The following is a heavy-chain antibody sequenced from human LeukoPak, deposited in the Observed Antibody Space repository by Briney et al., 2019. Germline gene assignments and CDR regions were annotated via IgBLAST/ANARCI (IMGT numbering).Heavy chain of an antibody. CDR3: ARGRAPLRYFFRNWFDP. CDR2: IYYSGST. D-gene: IGHD3-9*01. V-gene: IGHV4-39*07. Sequence: SETLSLICTVSGGSISSSSYYWGWIRQPPGKGLEWIGSIYYSGSTYYNPSLKSRVTISVDTSKNQFSLKLSSVTAADTAVYYCARGRAPLRYFFRNWFDPWGQGTLVTVSS. CDR1: GGSISSSSYY. J-gene: IGHJ5*02.